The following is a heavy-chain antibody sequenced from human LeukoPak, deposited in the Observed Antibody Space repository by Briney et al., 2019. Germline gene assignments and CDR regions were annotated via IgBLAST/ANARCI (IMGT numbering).Heavy chain of an antibody. CDR1: GFTFRDYG. J-gene: IGHJ4*02. Sequence: PGGSLRLSCLTSGFTFRDYGLSWVRQAPGMGLEWVSFIRSRIYGGAPEYAASVRGRFSVSRDDSESIAYLQMNNLKSEDTAVYYCARGQTVSGAKYYFDFWSPGTLVTVSS. CDR2: IRSRIYGGAP. D-gene: IGHD3-10*01. V-gene: IGHV3-49*04. CDR3: ARGQTVSGAKYYFDF.